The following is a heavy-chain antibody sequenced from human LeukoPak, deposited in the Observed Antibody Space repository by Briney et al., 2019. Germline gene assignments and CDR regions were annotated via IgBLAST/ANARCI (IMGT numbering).Heavy chain of an antibody. CDR2: IYPGDSDT. CDR1: GYRFTSYW. Sequence: GESLKISCKASGYRFTSYWIGWVRQMPGKGLEWMGIIYPGDSDTRYSPSFEGQVTISADKSISTAYLQWSSLKASDTAIYYCARHAYEGPETGYYMDVWGKGTTVTVSS. J-gene: IGHJ6*03. D-gene: IGHD3-16*01. V-gene: IGHV5-51*01. CDR3: ARHAYEGPETGYYMDV.